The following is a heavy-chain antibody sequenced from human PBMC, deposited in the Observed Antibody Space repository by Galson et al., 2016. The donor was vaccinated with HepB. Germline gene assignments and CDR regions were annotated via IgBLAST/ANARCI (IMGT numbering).Heavy chain of an antibody. Sequence: LRLSCAASGFTFSSYAMGWVRQAPGKGLVWVSRINADGTATGYADSVKGRLTISRDDAKNTLYLQMNTLRVEDTAVYYCTRETRWYFDLWGRGTLLTVSS. CDR2: INADGTAT. J-gene: IGHJ2*01. CDR1: GFTFSSYA. V-gene: IGHV3-74*01. CDR3: TRETRWYFDL.